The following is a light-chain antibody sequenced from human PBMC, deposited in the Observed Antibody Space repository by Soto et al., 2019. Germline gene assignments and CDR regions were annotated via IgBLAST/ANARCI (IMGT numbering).Light chain of an antibody. Sequence: HSVLTQPSSASGSPGQSITISCTGTSRDVGGYDYVSWYQLHPGKAPKLMVFEVSNRPSGVSYRFSGSKSGNTASLTISGLQAEDEADYFCSSYSISTAYLFGTGPKVTAL. J-gene: IGLJ1*01. V-gene: IGLV2-14*01. CDR1: SRDVGGYDY. CDR3: SSYSISTAYL. CDR2: EVS.